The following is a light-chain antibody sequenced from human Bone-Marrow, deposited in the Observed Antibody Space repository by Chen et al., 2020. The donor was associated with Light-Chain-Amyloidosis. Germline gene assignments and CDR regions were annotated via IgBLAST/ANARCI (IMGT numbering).Light chain of an antibody. J-gene: IGLJ3*02. CDR3: QVWDRSSDRPV. CDR2: DDS. Sequence: SYVLTQPSSVSVAPGQTATIARGGNNIGSTSVHWYQQTPGQAPLLVVYDDSYRPSGIPERLSGSNSGNTATLTISRVEAGDEADYYGQVWDRSSDRPVFGGGTTLTVL. V-gene: IGLV3-21*02. CDR1: NIGSTS.